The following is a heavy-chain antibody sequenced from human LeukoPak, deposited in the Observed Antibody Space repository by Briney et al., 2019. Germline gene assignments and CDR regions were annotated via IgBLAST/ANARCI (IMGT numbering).Heavy chain of an antibody. Sequence: SETLSLTCTVSGGSISSYYWNWIRQPPGKGLEWIGSIYYTGSTNYNPSLRSRVTISVDTSKNQFSLKLSSVTAADTAVYYCARDRHYDILTGYPGAFDIWGQGTMVTVSS. D-gene: IGHD3-9*01. J-gene: IGHJ3*02. V-gene: IGHV4-59*12. CDR1: GGSISSYY. CDR2: IYYTGST. CDR3: ARDRHYDILTGYPGAFDI.